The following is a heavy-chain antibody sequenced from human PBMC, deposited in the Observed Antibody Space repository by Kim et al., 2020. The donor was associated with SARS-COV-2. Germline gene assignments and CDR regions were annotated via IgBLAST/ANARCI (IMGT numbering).Heavy chain of an antibody. V-gene: IGHV4-59*01. J-gene: IGHJ5*02. Sequence: SETLSLTCTVSGGSISSYYWSWIRQPPGKGLEWIGYIYYSGSTNYNPSLKSRVTISVDTSKNQFSLKLSSVTAADTAVYYCARAGSGSPTEFDPWGQGTLVTVSS. CDR2: IYYSGST. D-gene: IGHD1-26*01. CDR3: ARAGSGSPTEFDP. CDR1: GGSISSYY.